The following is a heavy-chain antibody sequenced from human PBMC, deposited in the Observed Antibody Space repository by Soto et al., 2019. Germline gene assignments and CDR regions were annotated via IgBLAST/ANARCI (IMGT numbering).Heavy chain of an antibody. Sequence: GASVKVSCKASGYTFTSYGISWVRQAPGQGLEWMGWISAYNGNTNYAQKLQGRVTMTTDTSTSTAYMELRSLRSDDTAVYYCARVSYCYDSSGYRGHFDYWGQGTLVTVSS. CDR1: GYTFTSYG. V-gene: IGHV1-18*01. CDR2: ISAYNGNT. CDR3: ARVSYCYDSSGYRGHFDY. J-gene: IGHJ4*02. D-gene: IGHD3-22*01.